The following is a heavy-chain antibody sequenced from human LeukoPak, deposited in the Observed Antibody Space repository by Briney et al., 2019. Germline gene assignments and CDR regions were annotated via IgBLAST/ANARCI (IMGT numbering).Heavy chain of an antibody. J-gene: IGHJ4*02. CDR1: GGSISSYY. D-gene: IGHD5-18*01. Sequence: PSETLSLTCTVSGGSISSYYWSWIRQPPGKGLEWIGYIYYSGSTNYNPSLKSRVTISVDTSKNQFSLKLSSVTAADTAVYYCAREKRGYQDYWGQGTLVTVSS. CDR2: IYYSGST. V-gene: IGHV4-59*01. CDR3: AREKRGYQDY.